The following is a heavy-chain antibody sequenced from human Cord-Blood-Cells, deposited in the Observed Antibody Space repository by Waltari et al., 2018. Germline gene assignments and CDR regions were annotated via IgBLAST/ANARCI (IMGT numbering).Heavy chain of an antibody. CDR3: ARGWRYCSSTSCYYYYGMDV. V-gene: IGHV4-34*01. Sequence: QVQLQQWGAGLLKPSETLSLTCAVYGGSFSGYYWSWIRQPPGKGLEWIGEINHIGSTNYNPSLKRRVTISVDTSKNQFSLKLSSVTAADTAVYYCARGWRYCSSTSCYYYYGMDVWGQGTTVTVSS. D-gene: IGHD2-2*01. J-gene: IGHJ6*02. CDR2: INHIGST. CDR1: GGSFSGYY.